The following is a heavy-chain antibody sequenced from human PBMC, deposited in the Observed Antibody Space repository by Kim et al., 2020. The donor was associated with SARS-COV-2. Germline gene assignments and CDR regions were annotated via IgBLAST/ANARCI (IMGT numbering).Heavy chain of an antibody. J-gene: IGHJ5*02. Sequence: SLKSRVTISVDRSKNQFSLKLSSVTAADTAVYYCARGRSLAARGVVWFDPWGQGTLVTVSS. V-gene: IGHV4-30-2*01. D-gene: IGHD6-6*01. CDR3: ARGRSLAARGVVWFDP.